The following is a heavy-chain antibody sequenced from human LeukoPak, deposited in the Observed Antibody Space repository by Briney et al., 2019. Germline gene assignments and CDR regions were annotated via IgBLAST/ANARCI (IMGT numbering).Heavy chain of an antibody. CDR3: ARGPQLRCSSTSCYNNAFDI. D-gene: IGHD2-2*02. Sequence: PSETLSLTCAVYGGSFSGYYWGWIRQPPGKGLEWIGEINHSGSTNYNPSLKSRVTISVDTSKNQFSLKLSSVTAADTAVYYCARGPQLRCSSTSCYNNAFDIWGQGTMVTVSS. J-gene: IGHJ3*02. CDR2: INHSGST. CDR1: GGSFSGYY. V-gene: IGHV4-34*01.